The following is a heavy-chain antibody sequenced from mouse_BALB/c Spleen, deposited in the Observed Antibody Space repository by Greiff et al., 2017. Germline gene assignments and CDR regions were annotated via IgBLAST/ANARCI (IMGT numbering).Heavy chain of an antibody. Sequence: VMLVESGPGLVAPSQSLSITCTVSGFSLTSYGVHWVRQPPGKGLEWLGVIWAGGSTNYNSALMSRLSISKDNSKSQVFLKMNSLQTDDTAMYYCARDRGLRREADYWGQGTTLTVSS. CDR2: IWAGGST. V-gene: IGHV2-9*02. CDR3: ARDRGLRREADY. D-gene: IGHD2-2*01. CDR1: GFSLTSYG. J-gene: IGHJ2*01.